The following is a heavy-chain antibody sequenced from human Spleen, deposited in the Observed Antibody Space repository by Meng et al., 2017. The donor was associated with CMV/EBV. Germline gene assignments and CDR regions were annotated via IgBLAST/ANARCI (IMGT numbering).Heavy chain of an antibody. CDR1: FTFSSSA. Sequence: FTFSSSAMHLVRQAPGKRLEWVAVISYDGSNKYYADSVKGRFAISRDNSRNTVYLQMNSLRAEDTAIYYCAKVPTYLNVLTGFPVDYWGQGTLVTVSS. CDR2: ISYDGSNK. V-gene: IGHV3-30-3*02. CDR3: AKVPTYLNVLTGFPVDY. D-gene: IGHD3-9*01. J-gene: IGHJ4*02.